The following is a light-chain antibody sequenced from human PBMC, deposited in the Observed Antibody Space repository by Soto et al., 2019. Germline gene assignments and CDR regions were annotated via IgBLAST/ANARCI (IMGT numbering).Light chain of an antibody. CDR2: WSS. J-gene: IGKJ1*01. CDR3: QQCYSAPWT. Sequence: DIVMTQSPDSLAVSLGERATINCKSSQAVLYNSNNKNYIAWYQQKPGQPPKLLIYWSSTREFGVPDRISGSGSGTDFSLTISSLQAEDVAVYYCQQCYSAPWTFGQGTKVDIK. V-gene: IGKV4-1*01. CDR1: QAVLYNSNNKNY.